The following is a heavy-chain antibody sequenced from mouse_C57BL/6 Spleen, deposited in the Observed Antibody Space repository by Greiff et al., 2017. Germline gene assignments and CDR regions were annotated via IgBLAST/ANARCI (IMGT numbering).Heavy chain of an antibody. CDR2: ISDGGSYT. CDR3: AREIGAMITRAMDY. V-gene: IGHV5-4*01. Sequence: EVQLVESGGGLVKPGGSLKLSCAASGFTFSSYAMSWVRQTPEKRLEWVATISDGGSYTYSPDNVKGRFTISRDNAKNNLYLQMSHLKSEDTAMYYCAREIGAMITRAMDYWGQGTSGTVSS. J-gene: IGHJ4*01. CDR1: GFTFSSYA. D-gene: IGHD2-4*01.